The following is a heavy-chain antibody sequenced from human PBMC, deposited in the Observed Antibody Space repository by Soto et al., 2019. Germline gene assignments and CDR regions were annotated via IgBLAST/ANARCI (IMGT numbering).Heavy chain of an antibody. Sequence: SLQVSCKSSGASFSSYTSSWERHAPRQGLEWMGGLIPIFGTANYAQKFQGRVTITADESTSTAYMELSSLRSEDTAVYDCARYLNLLPIRFGLWGHGCRVT. CDR1: GASFSSYT. CDR3: ARYLNLLPIRFGL. V-gene: IGHV1-69*01. J-gene: IGHJ5*02. CDR2: LIPIFGTA. D-gene: IGHD3-22*01.